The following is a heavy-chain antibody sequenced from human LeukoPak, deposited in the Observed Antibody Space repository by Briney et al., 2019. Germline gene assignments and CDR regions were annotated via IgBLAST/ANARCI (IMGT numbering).Heavy chain of an antibody. CDR3: AKDWGYTTMVSYYFDY. CDR1: GFTFSGYG. J-gene: IGHJ4*02. V-gene: IGHV3-33*06. Sequence: GRSLRLSCAASGFTFSGYGMHWVRQAPDKGLEGVAVIWYDGNNKYYADSVKGRFTSSRDNSKNKLYLQMNSLRVEDTAVYYCAKDWGYTTMVSYYFDYWGQGALVTVSS. CDR2: IWYDGNNK. D-gene: IGHD5-18*01.